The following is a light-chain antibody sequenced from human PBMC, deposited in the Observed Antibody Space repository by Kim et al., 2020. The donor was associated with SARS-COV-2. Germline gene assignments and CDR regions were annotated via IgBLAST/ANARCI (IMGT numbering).Light chain of an antibody. CDR3: QQYSTWPPMYT. CDR1: QTVNSN. CDR2: RAS. V-gene: IGKV3-15*01. J-gene: IGKJ2*01. Sequence: SPGESATLSCRASQTVNSNLAWYQQKPGQAPRLLIYRASTRATGIPATFSGSGSGTEFTLNISSLQSEDSAVYYCQQYSTWPPMYTFGQGTKLEI.